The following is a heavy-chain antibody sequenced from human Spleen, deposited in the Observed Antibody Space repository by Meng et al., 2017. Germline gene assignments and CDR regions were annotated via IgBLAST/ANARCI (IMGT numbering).Heavy chain of an antibody. CDR1: GYNFPDYY. Sequence: QVQLVQSGAEVKKPGASVKVSCKPSGYNFPDYYIHWVRRAPGQGLEWMGRIDPKSGDTQYAQRFQGRVTMTGDTSISTAYMELSGLRSDDTAMYYCARDEDISAAGKLFGDYWGQGTLVTASS. CDR2: IDPKSGDT. D-gene: IGHD6-25*01. V-gene: IGHV1-2*06. J-gene: IGHJ4*02. CDR3: ARDEDISAAGKLFGDY.